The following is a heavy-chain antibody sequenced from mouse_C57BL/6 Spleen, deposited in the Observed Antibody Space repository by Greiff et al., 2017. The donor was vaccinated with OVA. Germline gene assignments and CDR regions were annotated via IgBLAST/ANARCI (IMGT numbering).Heavy chain of an antibody. J-gene: IGHJ2*01. V-gene: IGHV1-82*01. Sequence: QVQLQQSGPELVKPGASVKISCKASGYAFSSSWMNWVKQRPGKGLEWIGRIYPGDGDTNYNGKFKGKATLTADKSSSTAYMQLSRLTSEDSAVYFCARSYDLGYFDYWGQGTTLTVSS. CDR2: IYPGDGDT. CDR3: ARSYDLGYFDY. D-gene: IGHD2-3*01. CDR1: GYAFSSSW.